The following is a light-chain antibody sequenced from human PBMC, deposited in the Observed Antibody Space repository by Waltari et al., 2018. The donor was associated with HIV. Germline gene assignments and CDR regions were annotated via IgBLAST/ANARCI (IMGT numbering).Light chain of an antibody. V-gene: IGLV2-14*01. CDR3: SSYTNTTTLVL. CDR1: SSDVGRYNF. J-gene: IGLJ2*01. Sequence: QSALAQPASVSGSPGPSITISCTGTSSDVGRYNFVSLYQQHPGKAPKRMIYEVSNRPSGVSYRFSGSKSGNTASLTISVLQAEDDADYYCSSYTNTTTLVLFGGGTKLTVL. CDR2: EVS.